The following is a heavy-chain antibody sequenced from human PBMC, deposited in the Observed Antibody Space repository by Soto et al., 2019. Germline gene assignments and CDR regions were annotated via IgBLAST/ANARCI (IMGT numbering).Heavy chain of an antibody. V-gene: IGHV3-7*03. CDR3: ARVLGSEVYDYGMDA. Sequence: EVQLVESGGGMVQPGGSLRLSCAASGFTFSNYWMSWVRQAPGKGLEWVANIKQDGSEKYYVDSVKGRFTISRDNAKNSVNLQMNSLRAEDTAVYYCARVLGSEVYDYGMDAWGQGTTVTVSS. CDR1: GFTFSNYW. J-gene: IGHJ6*02. D-gene: IGHD3-16*01. CDR2: IKQDGSEK.